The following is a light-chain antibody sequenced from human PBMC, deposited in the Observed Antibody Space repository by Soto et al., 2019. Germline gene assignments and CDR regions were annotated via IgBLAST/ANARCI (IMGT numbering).Light chain of an antibody. V-gene: IGKV3-15*01. CDR3: QQYNDWPPWT. CDR2: AAS. J-gene: IGKJ1*01. Sequence: EMVMKQSPATLYVSPGERTTLSCRASQSVSSNLAWYQQKPGQAPRLLSYAASTMATGIPARFSGSGSGTEFTLTLSSLQSEDFAVYYCQQYNDWPPWTFGQGTKVVIK. CDR1: QSVSSN.